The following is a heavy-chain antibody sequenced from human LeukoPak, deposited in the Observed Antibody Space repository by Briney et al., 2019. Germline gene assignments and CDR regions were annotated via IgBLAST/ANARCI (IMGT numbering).Heavy chain of an antibody. J-gene: IGHJ4*02. V-gene: IGHV3-48*03. CDR1: GFTFSSYE. Sequence: PGGSPRLSCAASGFTFSSYEMNWVRQAPGKGLEWVSYISSSGSTIYYADSVKGRFTISRDNSKSTLYLQMNSLRAEDTAVYYCARDQGSSSWYNFDYWGQGTLVTVSS. D-gene: IGHD6-13*01. CDR3: ARDQGSSSWYNFDY. CDR2: ISSSGSTI.